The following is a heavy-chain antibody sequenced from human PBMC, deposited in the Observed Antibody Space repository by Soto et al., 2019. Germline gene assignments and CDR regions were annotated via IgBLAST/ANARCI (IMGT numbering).Heavy chain of an antibody. CDR2: ISGSGGST. CDR1: GFTFSSYA. CDR3: ASGSPPDNCSGGSCYGIFDV. V-gene: IGHV3-23*01. Sequence: GGSLRLSCAASGFTFSSYAMSWVRQAPGKGLEWVSAISGSGGSTYYADSVKGRFTISRDNSKNTLYLQMNSLRAEDTAVYYCASGSPPDNCSGGSCYGIFDVWGQGTMVTVSS. D-gene: IGHD2-15*01. J-gene: IGHJ3*01.